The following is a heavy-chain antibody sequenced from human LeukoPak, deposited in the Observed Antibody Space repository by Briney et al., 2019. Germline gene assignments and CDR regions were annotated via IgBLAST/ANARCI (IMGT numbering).Heavy chain of an antibody. J-gene: IGHJ2*01. CDR2: VNEDGSEK. CDR3: ARDIWFGELFLPFDL. V-gene: IGHV3-7*01. CDR1: GFTFSSHW. Sequence: GGSLRLSCAASGFTFSSHWMSWVRQAPGKGLEWVANVNEDGSEKHYVDSVKGRFTISRDNAKNSLYLQMNSLRAEDTAVYYCARDIWFGELFLPFDLWGRGTLVTVSS. D-gene: IGHD3-10*01.